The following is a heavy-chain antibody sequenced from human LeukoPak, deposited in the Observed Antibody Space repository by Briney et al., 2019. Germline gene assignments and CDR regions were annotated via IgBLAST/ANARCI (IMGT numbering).Heavy chain of an antibody. D-gene: IGHD4-11*01. CDR3: ARWRYSNFDY. CDR1: GDHVSRNNAA. Sequence: SQTPSLPCAIFGDHVSRNNAAWTWHRQSPWRGLGWMGRTYYRSTWYNDYAVSVKSRRTNNPDTSKNQFSLQLNSVTPDDTAVYYRARWRYSNFDYGGEGTLVTVSS. J-gene: IGHJ4*02. V-gene: IGHV6-1*01. CDR2: TYYRSTWYN.